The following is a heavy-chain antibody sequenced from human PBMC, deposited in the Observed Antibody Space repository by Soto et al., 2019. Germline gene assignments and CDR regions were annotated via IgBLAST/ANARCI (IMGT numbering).Heavy chain of an antibody. CDR3: TTGTEKADCDFWSAAPNNYGMDV. Sequence: PGGSLRLSCAASGFTFSNAWMSWVRQAPGKGLEWVGRIKSKTDGGTTDYAAPVKGRFTISRDDSKNTLYLQMNSLKTEDTAVYYCTTGTEKADCDFWSAAPNNYGMDVWGQGTTVTVSS. CDR1: GFTFSNAW. CDR2: IKSKTDGGTT. J-gene: IGHJ6*02. D-gene: IGHD3-3*01. V-gene: IGHV3-15*01.